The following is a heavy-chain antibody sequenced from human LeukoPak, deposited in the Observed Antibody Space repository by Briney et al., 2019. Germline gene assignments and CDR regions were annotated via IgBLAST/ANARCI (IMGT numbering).Heavy chain of an antibody. CDR2: IYYNGST. CDR1: GGSISNYY. CDR3: ARAGIWGDWFDP. Sequence: SETLSLTCTVSGGSISNYYWSWIRQPPGKGLEWIGCIYYNGSTNYNPSLKSRLTISVDTSKNQFSLKLSSVTAADTAVYYCARAGIWGDWFDPWGQGTLVTVSS. V-gene: IGHV4-59*01. J-gene: IGHJ5*02. D-gene: IGHD3-16*01.